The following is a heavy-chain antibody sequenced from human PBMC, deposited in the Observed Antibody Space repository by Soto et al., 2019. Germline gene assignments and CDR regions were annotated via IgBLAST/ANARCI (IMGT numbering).Heavy chain of an antibody. Sequence: ASVKVSCPASGYTFNRHGITWVRQAPGQGLEWMGWISGYNGDINYEQKFQGRVTLSSDTLTSTVYLELKSLRFDDTAVYYGAIGLIVGDMEVEGWGQGPGVTVAS. J-gene: IGHJ4*02. CDR2: ISGYNGDI. V-gene: IGHV1-18*04. D-gene: IGHD1-26*01. CDR3: AIGLIVGDMEVEG. CDR1: GYTFNRHG.